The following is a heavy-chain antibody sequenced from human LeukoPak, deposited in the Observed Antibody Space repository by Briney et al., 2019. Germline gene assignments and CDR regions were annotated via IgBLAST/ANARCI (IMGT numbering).Heavy chain of an antibody. V-gene: IGHV4-39*01. CDR2: IYYSGST. CDR3: ARHGIYYGLGSSYGLPNWFDP. Sequence: SETLSLTCTVSGGSISSTRYYWGWIRQPPGKGLEWIGSIYYSGSTYYNPSLKSRVTMSVDRSKNQFSLKLSSVTAADTAVYYCARHGIYYGLGSSYGLPNWFDPWGQGTLVTVSS. D-gene: IGHD3-10*01. CDR1: GGSISSTRYY. J-gene: IGHJ5*02.